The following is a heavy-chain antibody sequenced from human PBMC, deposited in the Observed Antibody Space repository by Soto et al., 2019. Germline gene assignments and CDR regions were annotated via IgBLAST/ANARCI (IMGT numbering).Heavy chain of an antibody. CDR2: IIPIFGTA. J-gene: IGHJ6*02. D-gene: IGHD3-10*01. V-gene: IGHV1-69*13. CDR1: GGTFSSYA. Sequence: GASVKVSCKASGGTFSSYAISWVRQAPGQGLEWMGGIIPIFGTANYEQEFQGRVTITADESTSTAYMELSSLRSEDTAVYYCAREKVGEDYYYGMDVWGQGTTVTVSS. CDR3: AREKVGEDYYYGMDV.